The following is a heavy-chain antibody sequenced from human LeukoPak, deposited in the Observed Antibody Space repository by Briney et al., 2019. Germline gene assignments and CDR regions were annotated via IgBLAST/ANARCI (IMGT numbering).Heavy chain of an antibody. CDR1: GFTVSSNY. J-gene: IGHJ4*02. D-gene: IGHD3-22*01. CDR2: IYSGGNT. Sequence: AWGSLRLSCAASGFTVSSNYMSWVRQAPGKGLECVSVIYSGGNTYYADSVKGRFTISRDNSKNTLYLQMNSLRAEDTAVYYCARKTDSGGQGDYWGPGTLVTVSS. V-gene: IGHV3-66*01. CDR3: ARKTDSGGQGDY.